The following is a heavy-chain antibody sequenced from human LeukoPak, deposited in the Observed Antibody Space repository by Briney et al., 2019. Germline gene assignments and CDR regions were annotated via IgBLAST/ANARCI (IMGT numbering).Heavy chain of an antibody. Sequence: PGRSLRLSCVASGFPFDDYGMFWVRQSPGKGLEWVSSISWNSGIIDYADSVKGRFTISRDNSKNTLYLQMNSLRAEDTAVYYCAKDPSRLTYGGMDVWGQGTTVTVSS. V-gene: IGHV3-9*01. J-gene: IGHJ6*02. CDR1: GFPFDDYG. CDR3: AKDPSRLTYGGMDV. CDR2: ISWNSGII. D-gene: IGHD4-17*01.